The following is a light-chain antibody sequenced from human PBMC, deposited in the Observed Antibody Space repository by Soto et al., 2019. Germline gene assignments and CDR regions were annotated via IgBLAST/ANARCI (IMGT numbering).Light chain of an antibody. Sequence: EIVMTQSPATLSVSPGERATLSCRASQSVSSTLAWYQQKPGQPPRLLIYGATTRATGVPAWFSGSGSGTEFTLTISSLQSEDFAVYYCQQYNNWPWTFGLGTKVEIK. CDR3: QQYNNWPWT. V-gene: IGKV3-15*01. J-gene: IGKJ1*01. CDR1: QSVSST. CDR2: GAT.